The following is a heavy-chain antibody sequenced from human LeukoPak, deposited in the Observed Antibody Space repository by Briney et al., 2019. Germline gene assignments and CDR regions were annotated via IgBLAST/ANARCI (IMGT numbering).Heavy chain of an antibody. J-gene: IGHJ4*02. D-gene: IGHD2-15*01. CDR3: APSFYCGGGTCYSGYYSDY. CDR1: GYTFTDYY. V-gene: IGHV1-2*06. CDR2: LNPNSGGT. Sequence: ASVKVSCKASGYTFTDYYIHWVRQAPGQGLEWMGRLNPNSGGTNYAQKFQGRVTMTRDTSIGTAYMELSRLRSDDTAVYYCAPSFYCGGGTCYSGYYSDYWGQGTLVTVSS.